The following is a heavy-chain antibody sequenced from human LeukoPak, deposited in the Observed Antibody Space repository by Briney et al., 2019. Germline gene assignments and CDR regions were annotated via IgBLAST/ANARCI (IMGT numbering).Heavy chain of an antibody. V-gene: IGHV7-4-1*02. Sequence: ASVKVSCKASGYTFTSYAMNWVRQPPGQGLEWMGWINTNTGNPTYAKGFTGRFVFSLDTSVSTAYLQISSLKAEDTAVYYCARDGGSGYSDWFDPWGQGTLVTVSS. CDR1: GYTFTSYA. D-gene: IGHD3-22*01. CDR3: ARDGGSGYSDWFDP. CDR2: INTNTGNP. J-gene: IGHJ5*02.